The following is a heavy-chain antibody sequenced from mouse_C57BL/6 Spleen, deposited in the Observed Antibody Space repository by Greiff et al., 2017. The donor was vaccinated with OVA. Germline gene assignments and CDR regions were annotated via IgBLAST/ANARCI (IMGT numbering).Heavy chain of an antibody. J-gene: IGHJ4*01. Sequence: AQLQQSGAELVKPGASVKISCKASGYAFSSYWMNWVKQRPGKGLEWIGQIYPGDGDTNYNGKFKGKATLTADKSSSTAYMQLSSLTSEDSAVYFCARRGVYYYGSSWAMDYWGQGTSVTVSS. D-gene: IGHD1-1*01. CDR3: ARRGVYYYGSSWAMDY. V-gene: IGHV1-80*01. CDR1: GYAFSSYW. CDR2: IYPGDGDT.